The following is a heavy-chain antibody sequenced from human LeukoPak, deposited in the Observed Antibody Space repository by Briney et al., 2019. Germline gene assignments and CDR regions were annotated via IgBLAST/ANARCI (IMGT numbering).Heavy chain of an antibody. CDR2: INHSGST. Sequence: SETLSLTCAVYGGSFSGYYWSWIRQPPGNGLEWIGEINHSGSTNYNPSLKSRVTISVDTSKNQFSLKLSSVTAADTAVYYCAREVPYDSSGYPLDYWGQGTLVTVSS. CDR3: AREVPYDSSGYPLDY. J-gene: IGHJ4*02. D-gene: IGHD3-22*01. CDR1: GGSFSGYY. V-gene: IGHV4-34*01.